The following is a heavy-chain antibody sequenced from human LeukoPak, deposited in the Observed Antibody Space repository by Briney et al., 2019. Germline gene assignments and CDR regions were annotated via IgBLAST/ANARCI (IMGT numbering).Heavy chain of an antibody. CDR3: ARGGYCGNTRCPGDALDI. CDR2: ISAYNGNT. V-gene: IGHV1-18*01. CDR1: GYTFTSYG. D-gene: IGHD2-2*01. Sequence: EASVKVSCKASGYTFTSYGISWVRQAPGQGLEWMGWISAYNGNTNYAQKLQGRVTMTTDTSTSTAYMELRSLRSEDTAMYICARGGYCGNTRCPGDALDIWGRGTMVIVSS. J-gene: IGHJ3*02.